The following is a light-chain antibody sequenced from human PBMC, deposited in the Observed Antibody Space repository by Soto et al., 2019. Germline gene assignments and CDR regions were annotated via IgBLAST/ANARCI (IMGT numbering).Light chain of an antibody. V-gene: IGLV2-11*01. CDR2: DAT. J-gene: IGLJ2*01. CDR3: CSYAASYTLA. Sequence: QSALTQPRSVSASPGQSVTISCTGTSSNVGGQDYVSWYQQNPGKAPRLMLYDATKRPSGVPYRFSGSKSGNVASLTISGLQAEDEADYYCCSYAASYTLAFGGGTKLTV. CDR1: SSNVGGQDY.